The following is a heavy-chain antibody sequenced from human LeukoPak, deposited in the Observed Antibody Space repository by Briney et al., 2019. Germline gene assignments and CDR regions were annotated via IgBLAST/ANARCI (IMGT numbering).Heavy chain of an antibody. J-gene: IGHJ4*02. CDR3: VGPDSQFDC. D-gene: IGHD3-10*01. CDR2: ISSNSLHI. Sequence: GGSLRLSCAASGFTFSDQSMNWVRQAPGKGLEWVSSISSNSLHIFYADSVKGRFTISRDIAKNSLYLQMNNLRAEDTAVYYCVGPDSQFDCWGQGTLVTVSS. CDR1: GFTFSDQS. V-gene: IGHV3-21*01.